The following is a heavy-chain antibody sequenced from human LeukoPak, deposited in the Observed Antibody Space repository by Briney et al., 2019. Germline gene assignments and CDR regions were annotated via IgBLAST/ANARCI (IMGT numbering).Heavy chain of an antibody. Sequence: GASVKVSCKASGYTFTNYHISWVRQAPGQGLEWMGWISAYNGNTNYAQRLQGRVTMTTDTSTSTAYMELRSLRSDDTAVYYCARDRITFGGVIVITSADYWGQGTLVTVSS. V-gene: IGHV1-18*01. D-gene: IGHD3-16*02. CDR1: GYTFTNYH. CDR3: ARDRITFGGVIVITSADY. CDR2: ISAYNGNT. J-gene: IGHJ4*02.